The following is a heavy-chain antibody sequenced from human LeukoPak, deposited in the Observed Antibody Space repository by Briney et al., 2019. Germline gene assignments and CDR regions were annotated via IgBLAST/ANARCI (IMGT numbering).Heavy chain of an antibody. CDR3: YAISEYYYYYYYMDV. J-gene: IGHJ6*03. V-gene: IGHV3-74*01. Sequence: GGSLRLSCAASGFTFSSYWMHWVRQAPGKGLVWVSRINSDGSSTSYADSVKGRLTISRDNAKNTLYLQMNSLRAEDTAVYYCYAISEYYYYYYYMDVWGKGTTVTISS. CDR2: INSDGSST. CDR1: GFTFSSYW. D-gene: IGHD2-2*01.